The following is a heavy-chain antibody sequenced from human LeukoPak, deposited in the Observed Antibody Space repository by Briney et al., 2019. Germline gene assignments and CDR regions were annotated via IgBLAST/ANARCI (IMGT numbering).Heavy chain of an antibody. CDR3: ARDLRQWLVGYYFDY. CDR1: GFTFSSYG. D-gene: IGHD6-19*01. J-gene: IGHJ4*02. Sequence: GGFLRLSCAASGFTFSSYGMHWVRQAPGKGLEWVAVIWYDGSNKYYADSVKGRFTISRDNSKNTLYLQMNSLRAEDTAVYYCARDLRQWLVGYYFDYWGQGTLVTVSS. CDR2: IWYDGSNK. V-gene: IGHV3-33*08.